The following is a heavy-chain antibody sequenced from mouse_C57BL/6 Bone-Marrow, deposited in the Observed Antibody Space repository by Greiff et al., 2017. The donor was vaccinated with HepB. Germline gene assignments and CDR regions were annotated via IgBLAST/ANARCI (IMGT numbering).Heavy chain of an antibody. D-gene: IGHD1-1*01. V-gene: IGHV1-4*01. CDR2: INPSSGYT. J-gene: IGHJ2*01. Sequence: VQLQQSGAELARPGASVKMSCKASGYTFTGYTMHWVKQRPGQGLEWIGYINPSSGYTKYNQKFKDKATLTADKYSSTAYMQLSSLTSENSAGYYFARTYYYGPYYFDDWGQGTTLTVAS. CDR1: GYTFTGYT. CDR3: ARTYYYGPYYFDD.